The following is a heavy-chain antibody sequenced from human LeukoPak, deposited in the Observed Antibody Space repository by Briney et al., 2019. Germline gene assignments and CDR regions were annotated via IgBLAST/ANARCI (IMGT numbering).Heavy chain of an antibody. CDR1: GVSISSYY. CDR3: ARAFSGFGGYYYYGMDV. V-gene: IGHV4-59*01. Sequence: PSETLSLTCTVSGVSISSYYWSWIRQPPGKGLEWIGYIYYSGSTNYNPSLKSRVTISVDTSKNQFSLKLSSVTAADTAVYYCARAFSGFGGYYYYGMDVWGQGTTVTVSS. CDR2: IYYSGST. D-gene: IGHD3-10*01. J-gene: IGHJ6*02.